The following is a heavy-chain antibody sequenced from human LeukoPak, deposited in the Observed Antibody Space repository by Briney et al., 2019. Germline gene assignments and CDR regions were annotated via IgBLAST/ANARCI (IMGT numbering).Heavy chain of an antibody. CDR3: ASPIVGATTIDY. Sequence: GGSLRLSCAASGFTFSSYRMNWVRQAAGKGLEWVSSISSSSSYIYYADSVKGRFTISRDNAKNSLYLQMNSLRAEDTAVYYCASPIVGATTIDYWGQGTLVTVSS. CDR1: GFTFSSYR. J-gene: IGHJ4*02. V-gene: IGHV3-21*01. D-gene: IGHD1-26*01. CDR2: ISSSSSYI.